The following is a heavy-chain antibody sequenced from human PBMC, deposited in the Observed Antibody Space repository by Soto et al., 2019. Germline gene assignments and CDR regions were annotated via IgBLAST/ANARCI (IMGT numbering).Heavy chain of an antibody. V-gene: IGHV4-34*01. Sequence: ASETLSLTCAVYGGSFSGYYWSWIRQPPGKGLEWIGEINHSGSTNYNPSLKSRVTISVDTSKNQFSLKLSSVTAADTAVYYCAGVRIAAPGHGMDVWGQGTTVTVSS. CDR1: GGSFSGYY. CDR2: INHSGST. J-gene: IGHJ6*02. CDR3: AGVRIAAPGHGMDV. D-gene: IGHD6-13*01.